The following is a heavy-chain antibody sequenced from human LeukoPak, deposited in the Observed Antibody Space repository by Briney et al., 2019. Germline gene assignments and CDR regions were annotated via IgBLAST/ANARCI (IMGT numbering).Heavy chain of an antibody. D-gene: IGHD6-13*01. J-gene: IGHJ6*04. CDR3: ATQNSSSWYHYYYYYYGMDV. CDR2: ISSSSSYT. CDR1: GFTLSDYY. Sequence: GGGLRLSCAASGFTLSDYYMSWIRQAPGKGPEGGSYISSSSSYTNYADAVKGRFTISRDNAKNSLYLQMNSLRAEDTAVYYSATQNSSSWYHYYYYYYGMDVWGKGTTVTVSS. V-gene: IGHV3-11*06.